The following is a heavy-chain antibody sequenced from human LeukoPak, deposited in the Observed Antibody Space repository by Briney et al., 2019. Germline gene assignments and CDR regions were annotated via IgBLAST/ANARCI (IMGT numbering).Heavy chain of an antibody. CDR1: GGSISSYY. CDR2: IYYSGST. V-gene: IGHV4-59*01. D-gene: IGHD3-22*01. CDR3: ARGIFNYYDSSGYYDFYYYYYMDV. Sequence: SETLSLTCTVSGGSISSYYWRWIRQPPGKGLEWIGYIYYSGSTNYNPSLKSRVTISVDTSKNQFSLKLSSVTAADTAVYYCARGIFNYYDSSGYYDFYYYYYMDVWGKGTTVTVSS. J-gene: IGHJ6*03.